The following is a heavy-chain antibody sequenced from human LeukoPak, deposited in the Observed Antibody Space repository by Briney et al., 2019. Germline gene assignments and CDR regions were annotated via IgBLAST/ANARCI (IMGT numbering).Heavy chain of an antibody. CDR1: GFTFGGYS. V-gene: IGHV3-48*01. Sequence: GGSLRLSCAASGFTFGGYSMNWVRQAPGKGLEWVSFISSLSGTREYADSVKGRFTISRDNAKNSLYLQMNSLRAEDTAVYYCARDQGGSYSYWGQGTLVTVSS. J-gene: IGHJ4*02. CDR3: ARDQGGSYSY. CDR2: ISSLSGTR. D-gene: IGHD1-26*01.